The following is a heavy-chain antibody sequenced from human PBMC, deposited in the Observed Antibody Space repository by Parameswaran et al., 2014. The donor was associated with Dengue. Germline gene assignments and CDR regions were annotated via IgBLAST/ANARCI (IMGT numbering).Heavy chain of an antibody. D-gene: IGHD3-10*01. J-gene: IGHJ6*02. CDR3: NSAGTYGSGSYYADYYYYGMDV. Sequence: WIRQPPGKGLEWVAVISYDGSNKYYADSVKGRFTISRDNSKNTLYLQMNSLRAEDTAVYYCNSAGTYGSGSYYADYYYYGMDVWGQGTTVTVSS. V-gene: IGHV3-30-3*01. CDR2: ISYDGSNK.